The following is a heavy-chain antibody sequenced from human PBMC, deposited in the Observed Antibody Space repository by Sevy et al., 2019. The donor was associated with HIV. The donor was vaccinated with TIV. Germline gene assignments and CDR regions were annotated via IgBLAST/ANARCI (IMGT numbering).Heavy chain of an antibody. J-gene: IGHJ3*02. CDR1: KYSISRGYY. Sequence: SETLSLTCTVSKYSISRGYYWGWIRQPPGKGLEWIGSIYHNGSTYYNPSLKSRVTISVDTSKNQFSLKLSSVTAADTAVYYCARPLRGQAFDIWGQGTMVTVSS. D-gene: IGHD3-16*01. CDR3: ARPLRGQAFDI. V-gene: IGHV4-38-2*02. CDR2: IYHNGST.